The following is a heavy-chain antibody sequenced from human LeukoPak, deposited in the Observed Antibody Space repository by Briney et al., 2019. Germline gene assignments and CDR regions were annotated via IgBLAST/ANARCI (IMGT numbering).Heavy chain of an antibody. D-gene: IGHD3-10*01. CDR2: IIPIFGTA. Sequence: ASVKVSCKASGGTFSSYALSWVRQAPGQGLEWMGGIIPIFGTANYAQKFQGRVTITADESTSTVYMELSSLRSEDTAVYYCARDSEVRRNLWHYWGQGTLVTVSS. CDR3: ARDSEVRRNLWHY. J-gene: IGHJ4*02. CDR1: GGTFSSYA. V-gene: IGHV1-69*13.